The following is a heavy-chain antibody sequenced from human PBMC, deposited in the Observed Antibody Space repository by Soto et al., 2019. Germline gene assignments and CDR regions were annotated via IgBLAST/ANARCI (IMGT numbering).Heavy chain of an antibody. CDR2: INHSGST. Sequence: SETLSLTCAVYGGSFSGYYWSWIRQPPGKGLEWIGEINHSGSTNYNPSLKSRVTISVDTSKNQFSLKLSSATAADTAVYYCARKVGPEYFQHWGRGTLVTVSS. J-gene: IGHJ1*01. CDR1: GGSFSGYY. CDR3: ARKVGPEYFQH. V-gene: IGHV4-34*01.